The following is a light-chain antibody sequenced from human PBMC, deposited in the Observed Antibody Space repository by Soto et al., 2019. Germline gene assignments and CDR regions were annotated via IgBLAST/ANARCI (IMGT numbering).Light chain of an antibody. J-gene: IGLJ1*01. Sequence: SVLSRVGAVCGSRGQSIRMCRTGRSRDIGGYKYVSWYKQHPGEPPKLLIYDVTNRPSGISNRFSGYKSGNTASLTISGLQTDDEADYYTGSRISGSAYVFRTGTKVTVL. CDR1: SRDIGGYKY. CDR3: GSRISGSAYV. V-gene: IGLV2-14*03. CDR2: DVT.